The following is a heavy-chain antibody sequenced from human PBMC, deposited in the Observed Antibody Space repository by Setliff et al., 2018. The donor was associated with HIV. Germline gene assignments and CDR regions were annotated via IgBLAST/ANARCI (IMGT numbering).Heavy chain of an antibody. CDR3: ARDMHANINAQDV. D-gene: IGHD2-8*01. CDR1: GVSISRADYY. V-gene: IGHV4-31*03. Sequence: PSETLSLTCSVSGVSISRADYYWSWIRQHPGKGLEWTGYISHTGSAHYNSSLENRISMSLDTSNNEFSLKLSSVTAADTAVYYCARDMHANINAQDVWGQGTLVTVSS. J-gene: IGHJ1*01. CDR2: ISHTGSA.